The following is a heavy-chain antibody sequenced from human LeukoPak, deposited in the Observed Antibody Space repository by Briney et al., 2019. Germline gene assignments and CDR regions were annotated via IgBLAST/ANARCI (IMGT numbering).Heavy chain of an antibody. CDR3: ARFNHGSGSYLWFDP. Sequence: SETLSLTCTVSGGSVSSGSYYWSWIRQPPGKGLEWIGYIYYSGSTNYNPSLKSRVTISVDTSKNQFSLKLSSVTAADTAVYYCARFNHGSGSYLWFDPWGQGTLVTVSS. CDR1: GGSVSSGSYY. CDR2: IYYSGST. V-gene: IGHV4-61*01. D-gene: IGHD3-10*01. J-gene: IGHJ5*02.